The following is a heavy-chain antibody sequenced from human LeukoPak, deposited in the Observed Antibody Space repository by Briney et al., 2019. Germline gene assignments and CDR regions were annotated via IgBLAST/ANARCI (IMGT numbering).Heavy chain of an antibody. CDR3: AKDRLLSGWELLLDYYYGMDV. D-gene: IGHD1-26*01. V-gene: IGHV3-74*01. CDR2: INTDGRTT. Sequence: GGSLRLSCAASGFTFSSYWMHWVRQVPGKGLVWVSGINTDGRTTSYADSVKGRFTISRDNAKNTLYLQMNSLRAEDTAVYYCAKDRLLSGWELLLDYYYGMDVWGQGTTVTVSS. J-gene: IGHJ6*02. CDR1: GFTFSSYW.